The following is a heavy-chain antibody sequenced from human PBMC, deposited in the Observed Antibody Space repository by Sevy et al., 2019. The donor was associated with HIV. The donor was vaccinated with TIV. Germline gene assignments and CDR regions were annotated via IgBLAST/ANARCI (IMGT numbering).Heavy chain of an antibody. CDR1: GLTLSSDS. J-gene: IGHJ4*02. CDR3: ARDVDTPFVRSFDS. D-gene: IGHD5-18*01. CDR2: ISSSSRTI. Sequence: GGSLRLSCVVSGLTLSSDSMNWVRQAPGKGLEWLEYISSSSRTIYYADSVEGRFTISRDNDKKSVFLQMNNLRDEDSATYYCARDVDTPFVRSFDSWGQGTLVTVSS. V-gene: IGHV3-48*02.